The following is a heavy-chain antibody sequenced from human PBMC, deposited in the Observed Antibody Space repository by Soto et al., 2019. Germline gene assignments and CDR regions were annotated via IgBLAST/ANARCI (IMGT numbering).Heavy chain of an antibody. CDR3: ARGGNSRRYGYFDL. J-gene: IGHJ2*01. D-gene: IGHD2-21*01. CDR2: ISSSSSYI. V-gene: IGHV3-21*01. Sequence: GGSLRLSCAASGFTFSRYSMNWVRQAPGKGLEWVSSISSSSSYIYYADSVKGRFTISRDNAKNSLYLQMNSLRAEDTAVYYCARGGNSRRYGYFDLWGRGTLVTVSS. CDR1: GFTFSRYS.